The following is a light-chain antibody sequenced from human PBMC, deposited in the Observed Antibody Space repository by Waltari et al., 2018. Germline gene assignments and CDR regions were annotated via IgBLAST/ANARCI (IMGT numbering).Light chain of an antibody. CDR3: QSYDSSLNAYYV. V-gene: IGLV1-40*01. CDR1: SSNTRARYH. J-gene: IGLJ1*01. Sequence: QSVLTQPPSVSGAPGPRVTISCTGSSSNTRARYHVHWYQQVPGSAPKPLIYGNNNRPSGVPDRFSGSKSDTSASLAITGLQAEDEADYYCQSYDSSLNAYYVFGTGTKVTVL. CDR2: GNN.